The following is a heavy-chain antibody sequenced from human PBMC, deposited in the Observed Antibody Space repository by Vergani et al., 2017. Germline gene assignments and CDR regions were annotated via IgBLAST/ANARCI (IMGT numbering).Heavy chain of an antibody. Sequence: VQLVESGGGLVKPGGSLRLSCAASGFTFSRHWMHWVRQAPGKGLVWVSRVNPEGTNTPYADSVKGRFTISRDNPKNMMYLQLNSLRDEDTAVYYCARDGLIDAEGTEVDYWEKGSLVTV. D-gene: IGHD1-14*01. CDR3: ARDGLIDAEGTEVDY. V-gene: IGHV3-74*01. J-gene: IGHJ4*02. CDR1: GFTFSRHW. CDR2: VNPEGTNT.